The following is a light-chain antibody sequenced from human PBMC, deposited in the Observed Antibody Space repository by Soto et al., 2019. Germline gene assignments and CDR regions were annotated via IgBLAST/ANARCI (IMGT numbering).Light chain of an antibody. CDR3: QQYNNWPSWT. CDR1: QSISDT. J-gene: IGKJ1*01. CDR2: GAT. Sequence: EIVITQSPSTLSVSPGGRATLSCRASQSISDTLAWYQQKPGQAPRLLIYGATTRATGITARFSGSGSGTEFTLTISSLQSEDFAVYYCQQYNNWPSWTFGQGTKVDIK. V-gene: IGKV3-15*01.